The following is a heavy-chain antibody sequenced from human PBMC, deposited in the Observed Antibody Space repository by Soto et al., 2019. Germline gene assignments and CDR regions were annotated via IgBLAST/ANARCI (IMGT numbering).Heavy chain of an antibody. CDR2: VIPIFGTA. V-gene: IGHV1-69*01. Sequence: PVKVSCKGCAGTFRSYAISWVRQPPGQELEWMGGVIPIFGTANYAQKFQGRVTITADESTSTAYMELSSLRSEDTAVYYCARADPHYCRSWPRPRYFDLPDRGTLGT. D-gene: IGHD2-2*01. CDR3: ARADPHYCRSWPRPRYFDL. J-gene: IGHJ2*01. CDR1: AGTFRSYA.